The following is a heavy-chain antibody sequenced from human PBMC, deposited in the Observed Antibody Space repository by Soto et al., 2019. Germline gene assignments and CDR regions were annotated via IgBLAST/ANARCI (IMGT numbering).Heavy chain of an antibody. D-gene: IGHD5-12*01. Sequence: PSETLSLTCAVSGDSISSYYCMWIRQPPGKGLESIGYLYYGRSANYNPSLKSRVTLSVDTSTNQCSLTLSSMTAADTAVYYCARDAGGGGYSGYDFFYWGQGTLVTVSS. CDR3: ARDAGGGGYSGYDFFY. CDR1: GDSISSYY. CDR2: LYYGRSA. J-gene: IGHJ4*02. V-gene: IGHV4-59*01.